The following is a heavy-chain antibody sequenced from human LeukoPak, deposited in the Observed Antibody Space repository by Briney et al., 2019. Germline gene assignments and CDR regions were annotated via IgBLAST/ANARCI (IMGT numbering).Heavy chain of an antibody. D-gene: IGHD2-21*01. CDR1: GYTLTELS. CDR2: FDPEDGET. V-gene: IGHV1-24*01. J-gene: IGHJ5*02. Sequence: ASVKVSCKVSGYTLTELSMHWVRQAPGKGLEWMGGFDPEDGETIYAQKFQGRVTMTEDTSTDTAYMELSSLRSGDTAVYYCARDVSGAAYCGGDCYSKAASYNWFDPWGQGTLVTVSS. CDR3: ARDVSGAAYCGGDCYSKAASYNWFDP.